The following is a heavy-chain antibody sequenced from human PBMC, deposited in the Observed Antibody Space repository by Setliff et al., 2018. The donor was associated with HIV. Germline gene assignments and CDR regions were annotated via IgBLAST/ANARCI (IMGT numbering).Heavy chain of an antibody. J-gene: IGHJ3*02. CDR2: IKNGANGGTT. CDR3: AKAALAPGRDLGVFDI. Sequence: GGSLRLSCAASGFTFSDAWMSWVRQAPGKGLEWVARIKNGANGGTTHYAAPVNGRFTISRDDSKNTLYLQMNSLRAEDTAVYYCAKAALAPGRDLGVFDIWGQGTMVTVSS. V-gene: IGHV3-15*01. D-gene: IGHD6-13*01. CDR1: GFTFSDAW.